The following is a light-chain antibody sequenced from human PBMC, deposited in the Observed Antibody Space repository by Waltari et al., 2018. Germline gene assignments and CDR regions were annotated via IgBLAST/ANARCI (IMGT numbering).Light chain of an antibody. CDR3: QSYDTSLSVV. CDR2: GST. V-gene: IGLV1-40*01. Sequence: HSVLTQPPSVSGAPGQRVTISCTGSGSNIGAGYDVHWYQQLPRAAPKLRIYGSTTRPLGVPDRFFGSTSGTSASLTITGLQAEDEADYYCQSYDTSLSVVFGGGTKLTVL. CDR1: GSNIGAGYD. J-gene: IGLJ3*02.